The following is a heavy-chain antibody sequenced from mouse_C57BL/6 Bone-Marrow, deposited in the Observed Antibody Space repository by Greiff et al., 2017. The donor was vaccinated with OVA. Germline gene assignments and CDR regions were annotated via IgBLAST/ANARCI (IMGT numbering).Heavy chain of an antibody. J-gene: IGHJ1*03. CDR3: ARMAPYFDV. V-gene: IGHV1-63*01. CDR1: GYTFTNYW. Sequence: VQVVESGAELVRPGTSVKMSCKASGYTFTNYWIGWAKQRPGHGLEWIGDIYPGGGYTNYNEKFKGKATLTADKSSSTAYMQFSSLTSEDSAIYYCARMAPYFDVWGTGTTVTVSS. CDR2: IYPGGGYT.